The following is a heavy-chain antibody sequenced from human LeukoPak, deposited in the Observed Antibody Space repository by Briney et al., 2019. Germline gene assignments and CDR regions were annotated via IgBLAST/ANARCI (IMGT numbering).Heavy chain of an antibody. CDR1: EFTFSRYW. D-gene: IGHD3-22*01. CDR2: INSDGSTT. Sequence: GGSLRLSCAASEFTFSRYWMHWVRQAPGKGLVWVSRINSDGSTTNYADSVKGRFTISRDNAKSTLYLQMNSLRAEDTAVYYCARGPETYYYDSSSYYWGQGTLVTVYS. J-gene: IGHJ4*02. CDR3: ARGPETYYYDSSSYY. V-gene: IGHV3-74*01.